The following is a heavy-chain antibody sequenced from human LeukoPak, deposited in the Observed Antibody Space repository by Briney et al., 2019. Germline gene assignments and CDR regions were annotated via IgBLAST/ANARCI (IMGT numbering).Heavy chain of an antibody. Sequence: GGSLRLSCAASGFAFSSYAMSWVRQAPGKGLEWVSAISGSGGSTYYADSVRDRFTISRDNSKNTLYLQMNSLRAEDTAVYYCANPPRRDGYNSGYWGQGTLVTVSS. V-gene: IGHV3-23*01. CDR2: ISGSGGST. CDR1: GFAFSSYA. J-gene: IGHJ4*02. CDR3: ANPPRRDGYNSGY. D-gene: IGHD5-24*01.